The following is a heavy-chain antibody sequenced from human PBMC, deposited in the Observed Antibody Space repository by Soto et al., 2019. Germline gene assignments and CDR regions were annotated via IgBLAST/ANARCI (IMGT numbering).Heavy chain of an antibody. CDR3: VGSLMSRAMESXDY. Sequence: HVQLQESGPGLVKPSEPLSLTCSVSAGSISRYYWGWVRQSPGEGLEWIAHISYTVDASYNPSLKSRVTISLDTSKNQIALSLMSVTAADTAXXYCVGSLMSRAMESXDYWGQGTLVTVTS. CDR1: AGSISRYY. CDR2: ISYTVDA. J-gene: IGHJ4*02. D-gene: IGHD5-18*01. V-gene: IGHV4-59*01.